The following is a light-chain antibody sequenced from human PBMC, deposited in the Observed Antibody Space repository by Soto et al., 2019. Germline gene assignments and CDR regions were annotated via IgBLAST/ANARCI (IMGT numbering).Light chain of an antibody. CDR1: SSNIGSTT. J-gene: IGLJ3*02. CDR2: NNN. CDR3: AAWDASLNGVV. V-gene: IGLV1-44*01. Sequence: QSVLTQPPSASGTPGQRVTIACSGSSSNIGSTTVKWYQQLPGTAPKLLIYNNNQRPSGVPDRFSGSTSGTSASLAISGLQSDDEADYYCAAWDASLNGVVFGGGTKLTVL.